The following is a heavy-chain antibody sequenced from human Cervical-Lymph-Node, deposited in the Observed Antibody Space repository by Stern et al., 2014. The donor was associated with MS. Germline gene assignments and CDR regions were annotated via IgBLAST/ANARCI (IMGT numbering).Heavy chain of an antibody. CDR2: ITWDTGST. CDR1: GFTFDEYT. D-gene: IGHD2-21*01. J-gene: IGHJ6*02. Sequence: EVQLVESGGVVVQPGGSLRLTCAASGFTFDEYTMHWVRQAPGKGLEWISLITWDTGSTYYADSVKGRFTISRDNSDNSLYLQMNSLRIEDTALYYCAKVHSSYNGLDVWGQGTTVTVS. V-gene: IGHV3-43*01. CDR3: AKVHSSYNGLDV.